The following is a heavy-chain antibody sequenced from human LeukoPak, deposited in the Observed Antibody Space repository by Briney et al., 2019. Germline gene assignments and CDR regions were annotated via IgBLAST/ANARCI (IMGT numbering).Heavy chain of an antibody. CDR1: GFTFSTAW. J-gene: IGHJ6*02. CDR2: IKSKTDGGTT. V-gene: IGHV3-15*01. Sequence: GGSLRLSCVASGFTFSTAWMSWVRQAPGKGLEWVGRIKSKTDGGTTEYAASVKGRFSISRDDSKNTLYLQMNSLKTEDTAVYYCATDDLELRLLYYYYGMDVWGQGTTVTVSS. D-gene: IGHD1-7*01. CDR3: ATDDLELRLLYYYYGMDV.